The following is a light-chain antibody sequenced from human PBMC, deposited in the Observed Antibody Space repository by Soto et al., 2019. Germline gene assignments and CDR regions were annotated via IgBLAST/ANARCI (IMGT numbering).Light chain of an antibody. CDR3: QQRSNWPPT. V-gene: IGKV3-11*01. CDR1: QSVSSY. CDR2: DAS. J-gene: IGKJ3*01. Sequence: EIVLTQSPATLSLSPGERATLSCRASQSVSSYLAWYQQKPGQAPRLLIYDASNRATGIPARFSGSGSGTDFTLTISSLEPEDFAVYYCQQRSNWPPTFGPATKLDIK.